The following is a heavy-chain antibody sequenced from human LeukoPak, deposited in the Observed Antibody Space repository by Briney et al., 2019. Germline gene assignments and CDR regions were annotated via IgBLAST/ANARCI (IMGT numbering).Heavy chain of an antibody. CDR1: GFTFSTFA. D-gene: IGHD3-22*01. CDR2: ISGGGGST. CDR3: AKSYDISRFYPY. Sequence: GGFLRLSCAASGFTFSTFAMSWVRQTPGKGLEWVSVISGGGGSTDYADSVKGRFTVSRDNSKNTLYLQMDSLTVEDTAVYYCAKSYDISRFYPYWGQGTLVTVSS. J-gene: IGHJ4*02. V-gene: IGHV3-23*01.